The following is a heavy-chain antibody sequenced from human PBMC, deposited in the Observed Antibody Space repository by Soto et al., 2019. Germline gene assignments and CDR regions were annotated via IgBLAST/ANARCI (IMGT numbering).Heavy chain of an antibody. CDR3: VRLNPVYYFDY. CDR1: GGSISSYY. CDR2: IYYSGST. D-gene: IGHD2-8*01. V-gene: IGHV4-59*08. J-gene: IGHJ4*02. Sequence: SETLSLTCTVSGGSISSYYWIWISQPPGKGLEWIGSIYYSGSTYYNPSLKSRVTISVDTSKNQFSLKLSSVTAADTAVYYCVRLNPVYYFDYWGQGTLVTVSS.